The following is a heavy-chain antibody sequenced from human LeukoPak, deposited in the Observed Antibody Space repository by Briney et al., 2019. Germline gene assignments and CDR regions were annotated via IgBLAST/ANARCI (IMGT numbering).Heavy chain of an antibody. V-gene: IGHV4-59*01. J-gene: IGHJ5*02. CDR2: IYYSGST. CDR3: ARSTSSWFDP. CDR1: GGSISSYY. Sequence: SETLSLNCTVSGGSISSYYWRWIRQPQGKGREWSGYIYYSGSTNYNPSLKSRVTISVDTSNNQFSLKLSSVTAADTAVYYCARSTSSWFDPWGQGTLVTVSS. D-gene: IGHD6-19*01.